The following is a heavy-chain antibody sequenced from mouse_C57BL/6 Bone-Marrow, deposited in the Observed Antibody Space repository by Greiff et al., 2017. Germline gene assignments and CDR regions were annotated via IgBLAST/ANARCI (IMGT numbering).Heavy chain of an antibody. CDR1: GYTFTSYW. D-gene: IGHD1-1*01. V-gene: IGHV1-72*01. J-gene: IGHJ1*03. Sequence: QVQLQQSGAELVKPGASVKLSCKASGYTFTSYWMHWVKQRPGRGLEWIGRIDPTSGGTKYNEKFKSKATLTVDKPSSPAYMQLSSLTSEDSAVFYCARPYYGSSYRYFDVWGTVTTVTVSS. CDR3: ARPYYGSSYRYFDV. CDR2: IDPTSGGT.